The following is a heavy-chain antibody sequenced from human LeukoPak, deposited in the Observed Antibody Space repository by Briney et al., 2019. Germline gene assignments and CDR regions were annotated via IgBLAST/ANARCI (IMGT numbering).Heavy chain of an antibody. J-gene: IGHJ4*02. V-gene: IGHV1-58*02. CDR1: GFTFTSSA. CDR3: AADGRDLYSGSYSPFDY. CDR2: IVVGSGNT. Sequence: SVKVSCKASGFTFTSSAMQWVRQARGQRLEWIGWIVVGSGNTNYAQKFQERVTITRDMSTSTAYMELSSLRSEDTAVYYCAADGRDLYSGSYSPFDYWSQGTLVTVSS. D-gene: IGHD1-26*01.